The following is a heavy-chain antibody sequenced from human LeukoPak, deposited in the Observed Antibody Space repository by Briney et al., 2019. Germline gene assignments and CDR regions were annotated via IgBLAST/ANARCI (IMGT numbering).Heavy chain of an antibody. CDR3: ARLFSSGWEYHNGMDV. D-gene: IGHD6-19*01. CDR2: IYYSGSP. V-gene: IGHV4-39*01. CDR1: SSYG. J-gene: IGHJ6*02. Sequence: SSYGMHWVRQAPGKGLEWIGSIYYSGSPYYNPSLKSRVTLSIDTSKNQFSLKLSSVTAADTAVFFCARLFSSGWEYHNGMDVWGQGTTITVSS.